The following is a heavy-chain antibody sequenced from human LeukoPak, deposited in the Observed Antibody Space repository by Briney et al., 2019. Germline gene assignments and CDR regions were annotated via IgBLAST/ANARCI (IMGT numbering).Heavy chain of an antibody. J-gene: IGHJ5*02. CDR3: ARSPGSSSQTMYNFFDP. CDR1: GGSISSYY. CDR2: MSYTGSY. Sequence: SETLSLTCTISGGSISSYYWTWIRQPPGKGLEYIGYMSYTGSYNYNPSLKSRVTISIDTSKNQFSLKLTSLTPADTAVYFCARSPGSSSQTMYNFFDPWGQGTLVTASS. V-gene: IGHV4-59*01. D-gene: IGHD3-10*01.